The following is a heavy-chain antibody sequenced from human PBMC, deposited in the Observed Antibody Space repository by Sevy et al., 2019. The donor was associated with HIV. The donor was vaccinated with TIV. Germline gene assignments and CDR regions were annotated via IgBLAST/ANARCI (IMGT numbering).Heavy chain of an antibody. J-gene: IGHJ4*02. CDR1: GFTFSSYG. V-gene: IGHV3-30*18. CDR2: ISYDGSNK. CDR3: AKDVRDGYYPSYFDY. Sequence: GGSLRLSCAASGFTFSSYGMHWVRQAPGKGLEWVAVISYDGSNKYYADSVKGRFTISRDKSKNTLYLQMNSLRAEDTAVYYCAKDVRDGYYPSYFDYWGQGTLVTVSS. D-gene: IGHD1-26*01.